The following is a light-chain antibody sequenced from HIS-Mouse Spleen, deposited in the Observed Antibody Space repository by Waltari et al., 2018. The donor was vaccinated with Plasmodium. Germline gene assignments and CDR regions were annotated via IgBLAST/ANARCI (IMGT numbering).Light chain of an antibody. CDR3: QAWDSSTVV. V-gene: IGLV3-1*01. CDR1: KLGAKY. Sequence: SYELTQPPSVSVSPGQPARITCSGDKLGAKYACWYQQKPGQSPVLVIYQDSKRPSGIPERFSGSNSGNTATLTISGTQAMDEADYYCQAWDSSTVVFGGGTKLTVL. J-gene: IGLJ2*01. CDR2: QDS.